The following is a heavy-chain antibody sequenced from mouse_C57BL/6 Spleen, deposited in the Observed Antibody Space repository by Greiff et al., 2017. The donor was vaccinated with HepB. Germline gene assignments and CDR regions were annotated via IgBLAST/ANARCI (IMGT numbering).Heavy chain of an antibody. V-gene: IGHV1-69*01. CDR2: IDPSDSYT. J-gene: IGHJ2*01. D-gene: IGHD1-1*01. Sequence: QVQLQQPGAELVMPGASVKLSCKASGYTFTSYWMHRVKQRPGQGLEWIGEIDPSDSYTNYNQKFKGKSTLTVDKSSSTAYMQLSSLTSEDSAVYYCASTEGNWGQGTTLTVSS. CDR3: ASTEGN. CDR1: GYTFTSYW.